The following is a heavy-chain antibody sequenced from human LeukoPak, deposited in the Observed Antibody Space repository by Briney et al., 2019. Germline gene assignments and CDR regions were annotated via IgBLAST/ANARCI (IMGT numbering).Heavy chain of an antibody. CDR1: GSIFSNYA. J-gene: IGHJ5*02. CDR3: AKGAATGLVDWFDP. V-gene: IGHV3-23*01. D-gene: IGHD6-13*01. Sequence: PGGSLRLSCAASGSIFSNYALMWVRQAPGKGLEWVSSITGSGDNTSYADSVKGRFSLSRDNSKNMLYLQMYSLGAEDTAMYYCAKGAATGLVDWFDPWGQGTLVTVSS. CDR2: ITGSGDNT.